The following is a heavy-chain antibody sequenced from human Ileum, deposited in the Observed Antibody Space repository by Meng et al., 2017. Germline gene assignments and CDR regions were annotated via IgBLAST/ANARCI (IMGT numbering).Heavy chain of an antibody. D-gene: IGHD7-27*01. CDR2: VLSNSRNI. V-gene: IGHV3-9*01. Sequence: SLKISCAGSGFTFADYAMHWVRQVPGKGLEWVSGVLSNSRNIGYADSVKGRFTISRDDAKNSLYLQMNSLTTEDTALYYCAKDKAGDLDYWGQGTLVTVSS. J-gene: IGHJ4*02. CDR1: GFTFADYA. CDR3: AKDKAGDLDY.